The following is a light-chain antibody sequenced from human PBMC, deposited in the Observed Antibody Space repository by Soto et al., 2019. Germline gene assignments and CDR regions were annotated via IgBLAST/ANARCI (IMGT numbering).Light chain of an antibody. J-gene: IGLJ2*01. CDR2: EVS. CDR3: CSYAGSSTFGV. V-gene: IGLV2-23*02. CDR1: SSDVGSYNL. Sequence: QSVLTQPASVSGSPGQSITISCTGTSSDVGSYNLVSWYQQHPGKAPKLMIYEVSQRPSGVANRFSGSKSGNTASLTISGLQAEDEADYYCCSYAGSSTFGVFGGGTKLTVL.